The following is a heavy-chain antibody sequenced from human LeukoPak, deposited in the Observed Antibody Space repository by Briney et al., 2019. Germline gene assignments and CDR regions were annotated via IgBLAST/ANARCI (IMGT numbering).Heavy chain of an antibody. V-gene: IGHV3-7*01. CDR1: GFTFSTYW. CDR3: AREWAYYDSLDV. Sequence: GGSLRLSCVVSGFTFSTYWMSWVRQAPGKGQECVATIKQDGSVKNYGDSVQGRFTISRDNAKNSLYLQMHSLRVEDTAVYYCAREWAYYDSLDVWGKGTTVTVSS. CDR2: IKQDGSVK. J-gene: IGHJ6*04. D-gene: IGHD3-3*01.